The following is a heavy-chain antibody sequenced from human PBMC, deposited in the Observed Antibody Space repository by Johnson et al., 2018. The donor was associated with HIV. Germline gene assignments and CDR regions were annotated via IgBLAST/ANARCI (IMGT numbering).Heavy chain of an antibody. D-gene: IGHD1-1*01. J-gene: IGHJ3*02. CDR3: ARREGTTGSFSAFDI. Sequence: MQLVESGGGLVQPGGSLRLYCAASGFTFSSYSMSWVRQAPGKGLEWVSAISGSGGSTYYADSVKGRFTISRDNAKNSLYLQMNSLRAEDMALYYCARREGTTGSFSAFDIWGQGTMVTVSS. CDR2: ISGSGGST. V-gene: IGHV3-23*04. CDR1: GFTFSSYS.